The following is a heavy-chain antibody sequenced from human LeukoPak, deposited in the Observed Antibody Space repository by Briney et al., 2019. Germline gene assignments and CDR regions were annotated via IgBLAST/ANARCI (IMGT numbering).Heavy chain of an antibody. CDR1: GGSFSGYY. V-gene: IGHV4-34*01. D-gene: IGHD4-17*01. Sequence: SSETLSLTCAVYGGSFSGYYWSWIRQPPGKGLEWIGEINNSGSTNYNPSLKSRVTISVDTSKNQFSLKLSSVTAADTAVYYCARGSHSDYGDYLPSPRIASDYYGMDVWGQGTTVTVSS. CDR2: INNSGST. J-gene: IGHJ6*02. CDR3: ARGSHSDYGDYLPSPRIASDYYGMDV.